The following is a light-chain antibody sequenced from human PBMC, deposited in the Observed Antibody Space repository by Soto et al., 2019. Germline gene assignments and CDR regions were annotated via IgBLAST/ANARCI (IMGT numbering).Light chain of an antibody. CDR3: QQYGAPPGT. J-gene: IGKJ1*01. V-gene: IGKV3-20*01. CDR2: DAS. Sequence: EIVLTQSPGTLSLSPGERATLSCRASQRVSGSSLAWYQQRPGQAPRLLIYDASYRVTGIPDRFSGRGSGTDFTLTVSTLEPEDFAVYYCQQYGAPPGTFGQGTKVEIK. CDR1: QRVSGSS.